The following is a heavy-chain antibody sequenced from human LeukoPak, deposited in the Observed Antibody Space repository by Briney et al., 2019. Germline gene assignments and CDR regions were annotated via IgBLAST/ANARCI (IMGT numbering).Heavy chain of an antibody. Sequence: GGSLRLSCAASGFSFSSNGMHWLRQAPGKGLQWVALIQDDGSKKYYADSVKGRFTISRDNSKNTLYLQMNSLRAEDTAVYYCAKDQLTTVTFDAFDIWGQGTMVTVSS. D-gene: IGHD4-17*01. V-gene: IGHV3-30*02. CDR1: GFSFSSNG. CDR2: IQDDGSKK. J-gene: IGHJ3*02. CDR3: AKDQLTTVTFDAFDI.